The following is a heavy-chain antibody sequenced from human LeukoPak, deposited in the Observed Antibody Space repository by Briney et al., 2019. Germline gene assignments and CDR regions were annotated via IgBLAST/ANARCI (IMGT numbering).Heavy chain of an antibody. Sequence: GGSLRLSCAASGFTFDDYAMHWVRQAPGKGLEWVSIIYSGGDTYYADYVKGRFTISRDNSKNTLYLQMNNLRPEDTAVYYCTRGPGSTWYSDYWGQGTLVTVSS. D-gene: IGHD6-13*01. CDR3: TRGPGSTWYSDY. CDR1: GFTFDDYA. V-gene: IGHV3-66*02. J-gene: IGHJ4*02. CDR2: IYSGGDT.